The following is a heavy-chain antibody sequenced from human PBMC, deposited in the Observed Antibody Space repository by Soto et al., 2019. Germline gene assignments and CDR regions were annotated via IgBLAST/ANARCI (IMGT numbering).Heavy chain of an antibody. CDR3: ARHSRAPYCSSTSCNFDY. CDR2: IYYSGST. D-gene: IGHD2-2*01. Sequence: QLQLQESGPGLVKPSETLSLTCTVSGGSISSSSYYWGWIRQPPGKGLEWIGSIYYSGSTYYNPSLKSRVTISVDTSKNQFSLKLSSVTAADTAVYYCARHSRAPYCSSTSCNFDYWGQGTLVTVSS. J-gene: IGHJ4*02. CDR1: GGSISSSSYY. V-gene: IGHV4-39*01.